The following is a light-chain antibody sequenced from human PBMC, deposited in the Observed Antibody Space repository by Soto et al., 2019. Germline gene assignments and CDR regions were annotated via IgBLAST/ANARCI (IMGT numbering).Light chain of an antibody. Sequence: DIQMTQTPSSVSASVGDRVTITCRASQGVSTWLAWYQQKPGKAPNLLIYTASSLQSGVPSRFSGCGSGTDFTLTINGLQPEDFATYYCQQAASFPITFGQGTRLEVK. CDR3: QQAASFPIT. CDR1: QGVSTW. J-gene: IGKJ5*01. V-gene: IGKV1-12*01. CDR2: TAS.